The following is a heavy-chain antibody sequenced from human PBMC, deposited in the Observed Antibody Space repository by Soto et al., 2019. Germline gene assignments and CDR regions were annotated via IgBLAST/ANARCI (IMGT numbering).Heavy chain of an antibody. CDR3: ARHLSRQTYYYDSSGFDY. Sequence: SETLSLTCTVSGGSISSSSYYWGWIRQPPGKGLEWIGSIYYSGSTYYNPSLKSRVTISVDTSKNQFSLKLSSVTAADTAVYYFARHLSRQTYYYDSSGFDYWGQGTLVTVSS. D-gene: IGHD3-22*01. CDR1: GGSISSSSYY. J-gene: IGHJ4*02. V-gene: IGHV4-39*01. CDR2: IYYSGST.